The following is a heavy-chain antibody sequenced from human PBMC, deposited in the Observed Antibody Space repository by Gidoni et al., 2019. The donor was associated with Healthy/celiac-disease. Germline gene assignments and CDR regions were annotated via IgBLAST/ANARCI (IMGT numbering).Heavy chain of an antibody. J-gene: IGHJ4*02. V-gene: IGHV3-11*01. CDR2: ISRSGSTI. CDR1: GFTFSGYY. Sequence: QVQLVESGGGLVQPGGSLSLSRAASGFTFSGYYMRWIRQAPRKGLEWVSYISRSGSTIYHADSVKGRFTVPRDNAKISLYRQMNGLRAEDTAVYYCALWFGAQLDYWGQGTLVTVSS. CDR3: ALWFGAQLDY. D-gene: IGHD3-10*01.